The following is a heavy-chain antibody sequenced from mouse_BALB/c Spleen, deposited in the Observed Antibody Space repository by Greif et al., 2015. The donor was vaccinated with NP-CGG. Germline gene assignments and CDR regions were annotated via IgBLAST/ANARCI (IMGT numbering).Heavy chain of an antibody. D-gene: IGHD4-1*01. Sequence: VQLQQSGAELVKPGASVKLSCKASGYTFTSYYMYWVKQRPGQGLEWIGGINPSNGGTNFNEKFKSKATLTVDKSSSTVYMQLSSLTSEDSAVYYCTRGGLGYYAMDYWGQGTSVTVSS. J-gene: IGHJ4*01. CDR1: GYTFTSYY. V-gene: IGHV1S81*02. CDR2: INPSNGGT. CDR3: TRGGLGYYAMDY.